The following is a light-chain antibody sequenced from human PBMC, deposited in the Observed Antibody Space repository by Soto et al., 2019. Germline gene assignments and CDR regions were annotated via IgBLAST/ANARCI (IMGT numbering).Light chain of an antibody. CDR1: QSISSY. Sequence: DMPLTQSPSSLSASVGDIVTITCRASQSISSYLNWYQQKPGKAPKLLIYKASTLKSGVPSRFSGSGSGTEFTLTISSLQPDDFATYYCQHYNSYSEAFGQGTKVDIK. CDR2: KAS. V-gene: IGKV1-5*03. CDR3: QHYNSYSEA. J-gene: IGKJ1*01.